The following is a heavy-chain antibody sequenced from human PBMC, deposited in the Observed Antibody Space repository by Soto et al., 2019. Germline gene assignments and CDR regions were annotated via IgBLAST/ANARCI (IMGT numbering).Heavy chain of an antibody. CDR1: GVMFSSYS. V-gene: IGHV3-48*02. CDR2: ISSSGNRI. J-gene: IGHJ1*01. CDR3: ARVTASGEYASADFQD. Sequence: EVQLVESGGGLVQPGGSLRLSCAASGVMFSSYSMNWVRQPPGKGLEWVSYISSSGNRIQYADSAEGRFTISRDNAKRSLYLQMNSLRDEDTAMYYCARVTASGEYASADFQDCGQGTLVAVSS. D-gene: IGHD4-17*01.